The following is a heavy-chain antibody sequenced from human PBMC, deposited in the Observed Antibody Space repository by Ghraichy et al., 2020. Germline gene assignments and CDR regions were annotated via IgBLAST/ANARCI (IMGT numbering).Heavy chain of an antibody. CDR2: IYYSGST. D-gene: IGHD6-6*01. CDR3: ARHRIIAARAEDAFDI. CDR1: GGSISSSSYY. Sequence: SETLSLTCTVSGGSISSSSYYWGWIRQPPGKGLEWIGSIYYSGSTYYNPSLKSRVTISVDTSKNQFSLKLSSVTAADTAVYYCARHRIIAARAEDAFDIWGQGTMVTVSS. J-gene: IGHJ3*02. V-gene: IGHV4-39*01.